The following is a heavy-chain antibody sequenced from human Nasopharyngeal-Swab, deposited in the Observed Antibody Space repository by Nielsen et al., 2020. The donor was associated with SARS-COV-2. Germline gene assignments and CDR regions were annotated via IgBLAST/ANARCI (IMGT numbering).Heavy chain of an antibody. Sequence: GESLKISCAASGFTFSSYAMSWVRQAPGKGLEWVSAISGSGGSTYYADPVKGRFTISRDNSKNTLYLQMNSLRAEDTAVYYCAKVISTYYYDSSGYYYVAPHDAFDIWGQGTMVTVSS. CDR1: GFTFSSYA. CDR2: ISGSGGST. D-gene: IGHD3-22*01. J-gene: IGHJ3*02. V-gene: IGHV3-23*01. CDR3: AKVISTYYYDSSGYYYVAPHDAFDI.